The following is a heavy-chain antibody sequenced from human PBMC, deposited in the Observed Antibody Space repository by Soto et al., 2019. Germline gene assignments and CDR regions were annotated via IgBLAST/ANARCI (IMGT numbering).Heavy chain of an antibody. J-gene: IGHJ6*02. V-gene: IGHV1-18*01. D-gene: IGHD2-2*02. CDR3: ASGRIVVVPAAIRDDYYYGMDV. CDR2: ISAYNGNT. CDR1: GYTFTSYG. Sequence: GASVKVSCKASGYTFTSYGISWVRQAPGQGLEWMGWISAYNGNTNYAQKLQGRVTMTTDTSTSTAYMELRSLRSDDTAVYYCASGRIVVVPAAIRDDYYYGMDVWGQGTMVTVSS.